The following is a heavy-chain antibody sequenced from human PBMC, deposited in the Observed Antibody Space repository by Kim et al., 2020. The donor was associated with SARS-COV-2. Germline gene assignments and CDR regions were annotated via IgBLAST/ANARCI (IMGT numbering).Heavy chain of an antibody. J-gene: IGHJ4*02. Sequence: ASVKVSCKASGYTITSYGISWVRQAPGQGLEWMGWISPYNGDTNYAQKFPGKFTMTTDTSTSTAYLELRSLRSDDTAVYYCARDLHHYGSGHSSPYFDYWGQRTLFTVSS. CDR1: GYTITSYG. D-gene: IGHD3-10*01. CDR3: ARDLHHYGSGHSSPYFDY. CDR2: ISPYNGDT. V-gene: IGHV1-18*01.